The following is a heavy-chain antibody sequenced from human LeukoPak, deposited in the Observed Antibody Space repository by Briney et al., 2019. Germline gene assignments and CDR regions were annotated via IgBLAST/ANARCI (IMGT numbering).Heavy chain of an antibody. Sequence: GGSLRLSCAASGFTFSVYSMNWVRQAPGKGLEWVSCISSSSRYINYTDSVKGRFTISRDNAKNSLFLQMNSLRAEDTAVYYCARRYSYGSYFDYWGQGTLVTVSS. D-gene: IGHD5-18*01. CDR3: ARRYSYGSYFDY. J-gene: IGHJ4*02. CDR2: ISSSSRYI. CDR1: GFTFSVYS. V-gene: IGHV3-21*01.